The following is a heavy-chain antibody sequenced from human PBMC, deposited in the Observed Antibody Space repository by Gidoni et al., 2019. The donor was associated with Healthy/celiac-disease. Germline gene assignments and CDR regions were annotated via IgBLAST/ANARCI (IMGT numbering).Heavy chain of an antibody. D-gene: IGHD1-26*01. CDR3: TRDRSIVGATP. CDR2: IRSKAYGGTT. V-gene: IGHV3-49*05. CDR1: GFTFGDYA. J-gene: IGHJ5*02. Sequence: EVQLVESGGGLVKPGRSLRLSCTASGFTFGDYAMSWFRQAPGKGLEWVGFIRSKAYGGTTEYAASVKGRFTISRDDSKSIAYLQMNSLKTEDTAVYYCTRDRSIVGATPWGQGTLVTVSS.